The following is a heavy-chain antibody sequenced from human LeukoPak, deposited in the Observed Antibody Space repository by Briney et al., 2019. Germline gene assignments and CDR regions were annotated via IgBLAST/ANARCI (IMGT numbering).Heavy chain of an antibody. V-gene: IGHV4-59*01. D-gene: IGHD5-18*01. Sequence: SETLSLTCTVSGGSISSYYWSWIRLPPGKGLEWIGYIYYTGVTYYNPSLKSRVTISLDTSKNQFSLKLSSVTAADAAVYYCARAGYSYGTGYYFDYWGQGALVTVSS. J-gene: IGHJ4*02. CDR2: IYYTGVT. CDR1: GGSISSYY. CDR3: ARAGYSYGTGYYFDY.